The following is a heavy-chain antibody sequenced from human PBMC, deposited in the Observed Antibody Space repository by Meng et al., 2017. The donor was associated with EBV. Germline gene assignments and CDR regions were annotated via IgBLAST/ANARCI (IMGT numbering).Heavy chain of an antibody. D-gene: IGHD1-26*01. CDR1: GFTFSDYY. CDR2: ISSSGSTI. V-gene: IGHV3-11*01. J-gene: IGHJ4*02. Sequence: QLARVVSGGGLVKPGGSLILSFAASGFTFSDYYMGWIRQAPGKGMEWVSYISSSGSTIYYADSVKGRFTISRDNAKNSLYLQMNSLRAEDTAVYYCATHPAYSGSYDGGYWGQGTLVTVSS. CDR3: ATHPAYSGSYDGGY.